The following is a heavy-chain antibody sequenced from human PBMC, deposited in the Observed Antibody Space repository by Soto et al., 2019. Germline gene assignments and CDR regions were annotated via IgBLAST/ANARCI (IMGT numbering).Heavy chain of an antibody. CDR3: ARVSRDTDMVAYYYMDV. J-gene: IGHJ6*03. V-gene: IGHV1-46*03. Sequence: QVQLVQSGAEVKKPGASVKVSCKASGYTFTSYYMHWVRQAPGQGLEWMGIINPSGGSTSYAQKFQGRVTMTRDTSTSTVSMELRSLRSEATAVYYCARVSRDTDMVAYYYMDVWGKGTTVTVSS. D-gene: IGHD5-18*01. CDR2: INPSGGST. CDR1: GYTFTSYY.